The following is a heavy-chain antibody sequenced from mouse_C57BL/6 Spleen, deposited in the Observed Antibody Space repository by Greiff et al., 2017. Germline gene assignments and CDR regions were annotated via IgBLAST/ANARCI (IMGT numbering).Heavy chain of an antibody. CDR1: GFTFSSYG. CDR3: ARDNDYDWFAY. Sequence: EVQRVESGGDLVKPGGSLKLSCAASGFTFSSYGMSWVRQTPDKRLEWVATISSGGSYTYYPDSVKGRFTISRDNAKNTLYLQMSSLKSEDTAMYCCARDNDYDWFAYWGQGTLVTVSA. D-gene: IGHD2-4*01. V-gene: IGHV5-6*01. J-gene: IGHJ3*01. CDR2: ISSGGSYT.